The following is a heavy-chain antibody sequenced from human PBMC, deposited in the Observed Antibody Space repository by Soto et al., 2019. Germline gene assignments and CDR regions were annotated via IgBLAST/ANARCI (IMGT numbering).Heavy chain of an antibody. J-gene: IGHJ4*02. CDR2: ISYDGSNK. Sequence: QVQLVESGGGVVQPGRSLRLSCAASGFTFSSYAMHWVRQAPGKGLEWVAVISYDGSNKYYADSVKGRFTISRDNSKNTLYLQMNSLRAEDTAVYYCARSTYYDFWSGVNPFDYWGQGTLVTVSS. D-gene: IGHD3-3*01. CDR3: ARSTYYDFWSGVNPFDY. CDR1: GFTFSSYA. V-gene: IGHV3-30-3*01.